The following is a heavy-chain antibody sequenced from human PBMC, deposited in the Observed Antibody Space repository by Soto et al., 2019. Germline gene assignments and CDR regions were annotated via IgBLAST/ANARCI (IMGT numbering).Heavy chain of an antibody. Sequence: QVQLQESGPGLVKPSGTLSLTCAVSGGSISSSNWWSWVRQPPGKGLEWIGGIYHSGSTNYNPSLKSRVTISVDKSKNQSSLKLSSVTAADTAVYYCARWSDRITIFGVVSYGMDVWGQGTTVTVSS. D-gene: IGHD3-3*01. CDR2: IYHSGST. V-gene: IGHV4-4*02. CDR1: GGSISSSNW. J-gene: IGHJ6*02. CDR3: ARWSDRITIFGVVSYGMDV.